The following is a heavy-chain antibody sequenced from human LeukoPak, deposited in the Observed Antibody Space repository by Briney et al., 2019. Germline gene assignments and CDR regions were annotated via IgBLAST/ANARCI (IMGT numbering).Heavy chain of an antibody. D-gene: IGHD3-22*01. CDR2: FHYSGAA. CDR1: GGSFTNYY. J-gene: IGHJ4*01. Sequence: SETLSLTCTVSGGSFTNYYWSWIRQPPGKGLEGIGYFHYSGAAYYIPSLRSRVTISVDTSKNQFSLKLSSVTAADTAVYYCARHGTSRITMNHWGQEPWSPSPQ. V-gene: IGHV4-59*08. CDR3: ARHGTSRITMNH.